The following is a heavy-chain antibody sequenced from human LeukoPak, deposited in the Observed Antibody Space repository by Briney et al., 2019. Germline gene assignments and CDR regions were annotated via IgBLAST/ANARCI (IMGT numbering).Heavy chain of an antibody. Sequence: ASVKVSCKASGYTFTGYYMHWVRQAPGQGLEWRGWINPNSGCTNYAQKFQGRVTMTRDTSISTAYMELSRLRSDDTAVYYCARGEWFGELLYPAHTDFDYWGQGTLVTVSS. V-gene: IGHV1-2*02. CDR2: INPNSGCT. CDR1: GYTFTGYY. J-gene: IGHJ4*02. CDR3: ARGEWFGELLYPAHTDFDY. D-gene: IGHD3-10*01.